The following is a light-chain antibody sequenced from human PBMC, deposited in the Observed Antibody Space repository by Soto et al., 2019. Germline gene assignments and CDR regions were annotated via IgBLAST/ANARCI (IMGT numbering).Light chain of an antibody. Sequence: EIVMTQSPATLSVSPGERATLSCRASQSVSSNLAWYQQKPGQAPRLLIYGASTRATGIPARFSGSGSGTEFTLTISSLQSEDFAVYYCQQSYSTPRTFGTGTKMEIK. CDR1: QSVSSN. CDR3: QQSYSTPRT. J-gene: IGKJ4*02. V-gene: IGKV3-15*01. CDR2: GAS.